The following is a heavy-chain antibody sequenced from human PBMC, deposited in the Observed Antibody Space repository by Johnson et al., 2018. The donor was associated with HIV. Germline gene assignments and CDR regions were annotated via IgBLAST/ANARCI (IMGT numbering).Heavy chain of an antibody. CDR1: GFRFDDYG. CDR3: AKDWADQDVFDI. D-gene: IGHD3-16*01. Sequence: VQLVESGGGVVRPGGSLRLSCAASGFRFDDYGMTWVRQAPGKGLEWVSGINWNGDSTGYADSVKGRFTISRDNAKNALYLPMNSLSAEDTALYYCAKDWADQDVFDIWGQGTMVTVSS. V-gene: IGHV3-20*04. CDR2: INWNGDST. J-gene: IGHJ3*02.